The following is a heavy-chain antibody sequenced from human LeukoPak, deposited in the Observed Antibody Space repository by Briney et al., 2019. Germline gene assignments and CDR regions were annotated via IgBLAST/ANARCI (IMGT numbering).Heavy chain of an antibody. CDR1: GGSISSGGYY. V-gene: IGHV4-30-2*01. D-gene: IGHD4-17*01. CDR2: IYHSGST. J-gene: IGHJ4*02. Sequence: SETLSLTCTVSGGSISSGGYYWSWIRQPPGKGLEWIGYIYHSGSTYYNPSLKSRVTISVDRSKNQFSLKLSSVTAADTAVYYCARGTYGFFDYWGQGTLVTVSS. CDR3: ARGTYGFFDY.